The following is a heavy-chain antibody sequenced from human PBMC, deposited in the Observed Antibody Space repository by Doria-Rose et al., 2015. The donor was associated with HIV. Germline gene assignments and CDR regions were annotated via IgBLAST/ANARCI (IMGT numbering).Heavy chain of an antibody. J-gene: IGHJ4*02. Sequence: WFGEINHSGTRNYNPSLNSRVTVSVDTPKNQFSLKLRSVTAADTAVYYCARRPPYSSSWKYWCQGTLVTVSS. CDR2: INHSGTR. CDR3: ARRPPYSSSWKY. D-gene: IGHD6-13*01. V-gene: IGHV4-34*01.